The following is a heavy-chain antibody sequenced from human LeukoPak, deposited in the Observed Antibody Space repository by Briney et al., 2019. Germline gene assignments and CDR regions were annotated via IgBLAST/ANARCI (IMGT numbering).Heavy chain of an antibody. V-gene: IGHV3-7*01. CDR1: GFTFSSYW. CDR3: ARAHYDSSGYYYVLWYFDL. CDR2: IKQDGSEK. J-gene: IGHJ2*01. Sequence: PGGSLRLSCAASGFTFSSYWMSWVRQAPGKGLEWVANIKQDGSEKYYVDSVKGRFTISRDNAKNSPYLQMNSLRAEDTAVYYCARAHYDSSGYYYVLWYFDLWGRGTLVTVSS. D-gene: IGHD3-22*01.